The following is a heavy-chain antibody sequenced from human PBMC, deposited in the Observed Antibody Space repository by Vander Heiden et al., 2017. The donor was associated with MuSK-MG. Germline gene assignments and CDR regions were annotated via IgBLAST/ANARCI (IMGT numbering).Heavy chain of an antibody. CDR2: ISSSGST. CDR1: GGSIQSSFYY. J-gene: IGHJ5*02. V-gene: IGHV4-39*01. Sequence: QVQLQASGPGLVKPSETLSLSCVVSGGSIQSSFYYWGGIRQSPVKGLEWIGSISSSGSTSYSPSLKTRVTMSVDTSMNQFSLKLRSVTATDSAIYYCARHYLLDKFDPWGQGTQVAVSS. CDR3: ARHYLLDKFDP. D-gene: IGHD1-1*01.